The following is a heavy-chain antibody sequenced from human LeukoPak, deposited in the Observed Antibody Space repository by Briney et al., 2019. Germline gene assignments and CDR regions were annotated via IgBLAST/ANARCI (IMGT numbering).Heavy chain of an antibody. CDR1: GGSISSYY. J-gene: IGHJ4*02. D-gene: IGHD5-24*01. Sequence: SETLSLTCTVSGGSISSYYWSWIRQPPGKGLEWIGYIYYSGSTNYNPSLKSRVTVSVDTSKNQFSLKLSSVTAAGTAAYYCARVPRRDGYNPDYWGQGTLVTVSS. CDR3: ARVPRRDGYNPDY. CDR2: IYYSGST. V-gene: IGHV4-59*01.